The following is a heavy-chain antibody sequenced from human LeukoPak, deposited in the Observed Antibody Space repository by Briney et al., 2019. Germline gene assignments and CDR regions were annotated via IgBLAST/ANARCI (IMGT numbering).Heavy chain of an antibody. CDR2: ISSSSSYI. CDR3: ARDRSYGFDY. V-gene: IGHV3-21*01. D-gene: IGHD5-18*01. Sequence: GGSLRLSCAASGFTFSSYSMNWVRQAPGKGLEWVSSISSSSSYIYYADSVKGRFTISRDNAKNSLFLQMNSLRAEDTALYYCARDRSYGFDYWGQGTLVTVSS. J-gene: IGHJ4*02. CDR1: GFTFSSYS.